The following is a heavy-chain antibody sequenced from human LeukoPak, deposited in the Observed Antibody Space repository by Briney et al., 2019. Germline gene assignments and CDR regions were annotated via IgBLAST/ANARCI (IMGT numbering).Heavy chain of an antibody. J-gene: IGHJ3*02. CDR2: ISRSGSPI. D-gene: IGHD2-2*01. CDR3: ASIGVVVVPAAMGAFDI. V-gene: IGHV3-48*03. CDR1: GFTFSSYE. Sequence: GGSLRLSCAASGFTFSSYEMKWVRQAPGKGREWVSYISRSGSPIYYADSVKGRFTISRDNAKNSLYLQMNSLRAEDTAVYYCASIGVVVVPAAMGAFDIWGQGTMVTVSS.